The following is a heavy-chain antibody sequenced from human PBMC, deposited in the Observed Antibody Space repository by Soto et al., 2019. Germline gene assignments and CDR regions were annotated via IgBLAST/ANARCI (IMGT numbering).Heavy chain of an antibody. D-gene: IGHD3-22*01. Sequence: GGSLRLSCAASGFTFSSYWMSWVRQAPGKGLEWVANIKQDGSEKWYVDSVKGRFTISRDNAKNSLYLQMNSLRAEDTAVYYCAWVEYYDSSGPFSEAFDIWGQGTMVTVS. CDR1: GFTFSSYW. CDR2: IKQDGSEK. J-gene: IGHJ3*02. V-gene: IGHV3-7*04. CDR3: AWVEYYDSSGPFSEAFDI.